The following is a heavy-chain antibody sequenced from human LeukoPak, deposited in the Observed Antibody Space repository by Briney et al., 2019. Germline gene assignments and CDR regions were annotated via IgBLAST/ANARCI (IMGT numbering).Heavy chain of an antibody. Sequence: GGSLRLSCAASGFTFSSYAMHWVRQAPGKGLEWVAVISYDGSNKYYADSVKGRFTISRDNSKNTLYLQMNSLRAEDTAVYYCARSRFGYQLLSTLFDPWGQGTLVTVSS. CDR2: ISYDGSNK. CDR3: ARSRFGYQLLSTLFDP. J-gene: IGHJ5*02. V-gene: IGHV3-30*04. CDR1: GFTFSSYA. D-gene: IGHD2-2*01.